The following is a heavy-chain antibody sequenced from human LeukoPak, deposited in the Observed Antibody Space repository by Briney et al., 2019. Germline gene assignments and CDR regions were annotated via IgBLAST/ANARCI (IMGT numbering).Heavy chain of an antibody. D-gene: IGHD6-13*01. V-gene: IGHV1-2*02. CDR1: GYTFTGYY. J-gene: IGHJ6*02. CDR2: INPNSGGT. CDR3: ARDGPVKQQLWRRYGMDV. Sequence: GASVKVSCKASGYTFTGYYMHWVRQAPGQGLEWMGWINPNSGGTNYAQKFQGRVTMTRDTSISTAYMELSRLRSDDTAVYYCARDGPVKQQLWRRYGMDVWGQGTSVTVSS.